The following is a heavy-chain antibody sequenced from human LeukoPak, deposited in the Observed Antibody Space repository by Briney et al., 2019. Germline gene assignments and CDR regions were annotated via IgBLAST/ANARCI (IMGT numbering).Heavy chain of an antibody. Sequence: PSETLSLTCTVSGGSISSYYWSWIRRPPGKGLEWIGYIYYNGSTNYNPSLKSRVTISVDASKNQFSLKLSSVTAADTAVYYCARGSGYSYGYDAFDIWGRGTMVTVSS. CDR3: ARGSGYSYGYDAFDI. J-gene: IGHJ3*02. V-gene: IGHV4-59*01. CDR2: IYYNGST. D-gene: IGHD5-18*01. CDR1: GGSISSYY.